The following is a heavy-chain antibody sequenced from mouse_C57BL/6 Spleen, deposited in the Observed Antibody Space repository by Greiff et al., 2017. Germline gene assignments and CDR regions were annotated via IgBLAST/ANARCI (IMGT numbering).Heavy chain of an antibody. V-gene: IGHV1-50*01. Sequence: QVQLQQPGAELVKPGASVKLSCKASGYTFTSYWMQWVKQRPGQGLEWIGEIDPSDSYTNYNQKLEGKATLTVDTSSCPAYMQLSSLTSEDSAVYYCARAMDYWGQGTSVTVSS. CDR1: GYTFTSYW. J-gene: IGHJ4*01. CDR2: IDPSDSYT. CDR3: ARAMDY.